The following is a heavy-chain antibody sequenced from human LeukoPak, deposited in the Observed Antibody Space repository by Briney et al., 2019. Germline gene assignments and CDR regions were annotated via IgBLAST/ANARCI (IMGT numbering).Heavy chain of an antibody. V-gene: IGHV3-21*01. CDR3: TRDTPWAY. CDR2: ISPSTSYI. CDR1: GFTFSSYS. J-gene: IGHJ4*02. Sequence: GGSLRLSCAASGFTFSSYSMNWVRQAPGKGLEWVSSISPSTSYIYYADSVKGRFTISRDNAKNSLYLQVNSLRVEDTAVYFRTRDTPWAYWGQGTLVTVSS.